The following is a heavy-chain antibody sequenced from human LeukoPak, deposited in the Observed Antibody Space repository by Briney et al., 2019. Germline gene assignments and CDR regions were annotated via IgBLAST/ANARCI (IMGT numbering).Heavy chain of an antibody. CDR3: ARSVAGTFYFDY. J-gene: IGHJ4*02. CDR1: GDSVSSNSVT. CDR2: TYYRSKWSN. V-gene: IGHV6-1*01. D-gene: IGHD6-19*01. Sequence: SQTLTLTCAISGDSVSSNSVTWNWIRQSPSRGLEWLGRTYYRSKWSNDYTVSVKSRMTINPDTSKNQFSLRLSSVTPEDTAVYYCARSVAGTFYFDYWGQGTLVTVSS.